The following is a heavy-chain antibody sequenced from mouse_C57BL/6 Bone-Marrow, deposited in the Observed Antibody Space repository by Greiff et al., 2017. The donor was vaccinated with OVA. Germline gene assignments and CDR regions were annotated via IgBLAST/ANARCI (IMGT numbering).Heavy chain of an antibody. CDR3: ARGRVYGNERYFDV. V-gene: IGHV1-72*01. CDR2: IDPNSGGT. J-gene: IGHJ1*03. D-gene: IGHD2-1*01. CDR1: GYTFTSYW. Sequence: QVQLKQPGAELVKPGASVKLSCKASGYTFTSYWMHWVKQRPGRGLEWIGRIDPNSGGTKYNEKFKSKATLTVDKPSSTAYMQLSSLTSEDSAVYYCARGRVYGNERYFDVWGTGTTVTVSS.